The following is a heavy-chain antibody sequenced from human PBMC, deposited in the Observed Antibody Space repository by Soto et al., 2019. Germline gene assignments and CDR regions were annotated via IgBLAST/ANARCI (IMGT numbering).Heavy chain of an antibody. V-gene: IGHV3-21*06. CDR2: ISSTSTYI. CDR1: GFTFSSYA. Sequence: PGGSLRLSCAASGFTFSSYAMSWVRQAPGKGLEWVSAISSTSTYIYFADSLKGRLTISRDNAKNSLFLQMDSLRAEDTAIYYCVRARATDSRPDYWGQGTLVTVSS. D-gene: IGHD3-22*01. J-gene: IGHJ4*02. CDR3: VRARATDSRPDY.